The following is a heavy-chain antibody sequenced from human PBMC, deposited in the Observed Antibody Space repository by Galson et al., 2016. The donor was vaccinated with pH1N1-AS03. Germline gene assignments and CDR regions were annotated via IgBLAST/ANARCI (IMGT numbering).Heavy chain of an antibody. CDR2: INTDTGYT. V-gene: IGHV1-3*04. J-gene: IGHJ4*02. Sequence: SCKASGYTFTSHVVDWVRQAPGQSLEWMGWINTDTGYTKYSQKFQGRVTITKDTSATTAYMELNSLTSEDTAVYYCARNSSGGGGLDHWGQGTLVTVSS. D-gene: IGHD3-22*01. CDR3: ARNSSGGGGLDH. CDR1: GYTFTSHV.